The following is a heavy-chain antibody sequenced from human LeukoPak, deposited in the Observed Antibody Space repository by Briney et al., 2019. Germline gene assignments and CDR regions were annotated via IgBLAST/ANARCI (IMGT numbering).Heavy chain of an antibody. CDR3: VRWSGRETTDLQY. CDR1: GFNFDDYG. Sequence: GGSLRLSCAASGFNFDDYGMSWVRQVPGKGLQWVSGINWTGRSTAYTGFVRGRFAISRDSAKNSLYLQMDSLRADDTAFYYCVRWSGRETTDLQYWGQGALVTVSS. D-gene: IGHD4-17*01. CDR2: INWTGRST. V-gene: IGHV3-20*04. J-gene: IGHJ4*02.